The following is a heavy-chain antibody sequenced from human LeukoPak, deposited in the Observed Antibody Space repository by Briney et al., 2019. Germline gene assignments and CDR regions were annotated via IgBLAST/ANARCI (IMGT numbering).Heavy chain of an antibody. J-gene: IGHJ4*02. Sequence: ASVKVSCKASGYTFTTHDLTWVRQATGQGLEWMGWMNPGNGDTAYAQKYQGRVAMTRDTSMSTAYMELNNLGSEDTAIYYCARGENDFWSGYLDYWGQGTLVTVSS. CDR1: GYTFTTHD. V-gene: IGHV1-8*01. CDR2: MNPGNGDT. CDR3: ARGENDFWSGYLDY. D-gene: IGHD3-3*01.